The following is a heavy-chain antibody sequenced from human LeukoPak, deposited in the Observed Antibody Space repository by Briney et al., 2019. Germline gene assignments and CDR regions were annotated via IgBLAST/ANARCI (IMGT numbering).Heavy chain of an antibody. J-gene: IGHJ4*02. Sequence: SETLSLTCTVSGGSISSSSYYWGWIRQPPGKGLEWIGSIYYSGSTYYNPSLKSRVTISVDTSKNQFSLKLNSVTAADTAVYYCARDRDVVVVAATYDYWGQGTMVTVSS. CDR1: GGSISSSSYY. D-gene: IGHD2-15*01. CDR3: ARDRDVVVVAATYDY. CDR2: IYYSGST. V-gene: IGHV4-39*07.